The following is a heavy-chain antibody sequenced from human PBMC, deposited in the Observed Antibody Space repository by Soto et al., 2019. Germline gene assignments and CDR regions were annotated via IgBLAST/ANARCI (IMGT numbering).Heavy chain of an antibody. V-gene: IGHV4-59*08. D-gene: IGHD2-15*01. CDR1: GGSISSYY. J-gene: IGHJ5*02. CDR2: IYYSGST. Sequence: SETLSLTCTVSGGSISSYYWSWIRQPPGKGLEWIGYIYYSGSTIYNPSLKRRVTISVDTSKNQFSQKLSSVTAADTAVYYCARHVDDNWFDPWGQGTLVTVSS. CDR3: ARHVDDNWFDP.